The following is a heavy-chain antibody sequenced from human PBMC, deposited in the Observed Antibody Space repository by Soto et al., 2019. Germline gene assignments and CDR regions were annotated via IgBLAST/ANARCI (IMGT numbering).Heavy chain of an antibody. V-gene: IGHV3-23*01. CDR2: ISGSGGST. D-gene: IGHD3-16*02. J-gene: IGHJ4*02. CDR1: GFTFSSYA. Sequence: EVQLLESGGGSVQPGGSLRLSCAASGFTFSSYAMSWVRQAPGKGLEWVSAISGSGGSTYYADSVKGRFTISRDNSKNTLYLQMNSLRAEDTAVYYCAKDQEEYDYIWGSYRLRYFDYWGQGTLVTVSS. CDR3: AKDQEEYDYIWGSYRLRYFDY.